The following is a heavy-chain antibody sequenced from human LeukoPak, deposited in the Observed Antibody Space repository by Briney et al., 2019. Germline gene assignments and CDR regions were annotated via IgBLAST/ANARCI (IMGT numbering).Heavy chain of an antibody. D-gene: IGHD2-15*01. CDR3: ARGDLGYCSGGSCYGDWFDP. V-gene: IGHV4-34*01. CDR2: INHSGST. J-gene: IGHJ5*02. CDR1: GGSFSCYY. Sequence: SETLSLTCAVYGGSFSCYYWSWIREPPGKGLVWIGEINHSGSTNYNPSLKSRVNIPVAPSKNQFSLRLSSVTAAAAAVYYCARGDLGYCSGGSCYGDWFDPRRQATLLTVPS.